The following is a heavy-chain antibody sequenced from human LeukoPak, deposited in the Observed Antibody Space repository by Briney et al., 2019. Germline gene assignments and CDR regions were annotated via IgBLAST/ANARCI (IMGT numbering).Heavy chain of an antibody. J-gene: IGHJ4*02. CDR1: GGSISSGSYY. D-gene: IGHD4-23*01. CDR3: ARFLYGGNRFDY. V-gene: IGHV4-61*02. CDR2: IYTSGST. Sequence: PSETLSLTCTVAGGSISSGSYYWSWIRQPAGNGLEWIGRIYTSGSTNYNPSLKSRVSISVDTSKNQFSLKLSSVTAADTAEYYCARFLYGGNRFDYWGQGTLVTVSS.